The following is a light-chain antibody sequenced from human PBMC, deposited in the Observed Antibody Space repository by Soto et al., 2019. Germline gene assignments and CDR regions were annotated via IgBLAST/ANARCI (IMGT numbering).Light chain of an antibody. CDR2: GAS. Sequence: EKVMTQSPATLSMSPGERATLSCRACQSVSNFLAWYQQKPGQTPRLLIYGASTRATGIPARFSGSGSGTEFTLTISSLQSEDFAVYYCQQYSNWPSWTFGQGTKVEVK. CDR3: QQYSNWPSWT. J-gene: IGKJ1*01. CDR1: QSVSNF. V-gene: IGKV3-15*01.